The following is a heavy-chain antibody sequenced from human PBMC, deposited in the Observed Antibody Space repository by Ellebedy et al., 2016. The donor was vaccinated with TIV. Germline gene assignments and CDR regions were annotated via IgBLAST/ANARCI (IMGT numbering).Heavy chain of an antibody. CDR2: ISYDGRNK. CDR1: GFIFSSYG. CDR3: ARVPWGSGAVNWFDP. J-gene: IGHJ5*02. Sequence: PGGSLRLSCAASGFIFSSYGMHWVRQAPGKGLEWVAGISYDGRNKNYADSVKGRFTISRDNAKNSLYLQMNSLRAEDTAVYYCARVPWGSGAVNWFDPWGQGTLVTVSS. V-gene: IGHV3-30*03. D-gene: IGHD3-10*01.